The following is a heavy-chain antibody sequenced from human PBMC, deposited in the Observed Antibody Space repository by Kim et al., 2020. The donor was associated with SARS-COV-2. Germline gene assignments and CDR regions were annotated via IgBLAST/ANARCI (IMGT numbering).Heavy chain of an antibody. CDR3: ARVYREDIAAFPGATHFDL. J-gene: IGHJ2*01. Sequence: ASVKVSCKASGYIFPSYGITWVRQAPGQGLEWMGWISTYNGHTNFAQKFQDRVTMTTDTSTRTAYMELRSLRPDDTAVYYCARVYREDIAAFPGATHFDLWGRGTVVTVSS. V-gene: IGHV1-18*01. D-gene: IGHD2-15*01. CDR2: ISTYNGHT. CDR1: GYIFPSYG.